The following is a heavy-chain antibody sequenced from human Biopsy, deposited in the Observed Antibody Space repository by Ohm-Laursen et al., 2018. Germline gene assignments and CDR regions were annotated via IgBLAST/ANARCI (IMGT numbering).Heavy chain of an antibody. V-gene: IGHV1-69*06. D-gene: IGHD3-9*01. J-gene: IGHJ1*01. CDR1: EGTFSNYG. CDR2: NIPILGTG. Sequence: SVTPSCNAPEGTFSNYGVSWVRQAPGQGLESLVGNIPILGTGNYAQKFQDRVTVAADTSTSTATMELGSLRSDDTAVYYCATKLTGYFHHWGQGTLVIVSS. CDR3: ATKLTGYFHH.